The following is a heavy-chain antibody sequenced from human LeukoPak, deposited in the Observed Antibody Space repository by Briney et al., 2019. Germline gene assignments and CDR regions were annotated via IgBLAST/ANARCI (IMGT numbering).Heavy chain of an antibody. CDR3: ARENVAGTDGSYWYFDL. CDR1: GGSISSYY. Sequence: PSETLSLTCTVSGGSISSYYCSWIRLPPGQGQGRIGYLYYSGSTNYNPSLKRRVTLSVATSKTQFSLKLSSVTAAATAVYYCARENVAGTDGSYWYFDLWGRGTLVTVSS. CDR2: LYYSGST. V-gene: IGHV4-59*01. J-gene: IGHJ2*01. D-gene: IGHD6-19*01.